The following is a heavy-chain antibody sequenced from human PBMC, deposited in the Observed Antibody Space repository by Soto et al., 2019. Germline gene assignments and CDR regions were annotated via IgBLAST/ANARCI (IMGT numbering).Heavy chain of an antibody. CDR1: GYTFTSYY. J-gene: IGHJ3*02. Sequence: ASVKVSCKASGYTFTSYYMHWVRQAPGQGLEWMGIINPSGGSTSYAQKFQGRVTMTWDTSTSTVYMELSSLRSEDTAVYYCARDTPPNGGSYEAFDIWGQGTMVTVSS. V-gene: IGHV1-46*01. CDR3: ARDTPPNGGSYEAFDI. CDR2: INPSGGST. D-gene: IGHD1-26*01.